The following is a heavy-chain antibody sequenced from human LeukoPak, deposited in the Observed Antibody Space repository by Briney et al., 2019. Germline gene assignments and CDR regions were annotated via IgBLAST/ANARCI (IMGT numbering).Heavy chain of an antibody. CDR3: ASSVDVSGKGEFDY. D-gene: IGHD3-16*01. V-gene: IGHV3-7*01. J-gene: IGHJ4*02. Sequence: GGSLRLSCAASGFTFSYYWRGWVRHSPGKGLEWVAHIKPDGSEMFYADSVRGRFTISRDNVKNSLYLQMNTLRTEDTAVYYCASSVDVSGKGEFDYWGQGTLVTVSS. CDR2: IKPDGSEM. CDR1: GFTFSYYW.